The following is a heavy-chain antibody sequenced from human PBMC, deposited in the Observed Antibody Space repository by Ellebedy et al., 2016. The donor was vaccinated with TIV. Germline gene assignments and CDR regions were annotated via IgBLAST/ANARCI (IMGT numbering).Heavy chain of an antibody. Sequence: AASVKVSCKASGYTFTGYYMHWVRQAPGQGLEWMGWINPNSGGTNYAQKFQGRVNMTRDTSISTAYMELSRLRSDDTAVYYCARENGDYVWGSYRRNWFDPWGQGTLVTVSS. V-gene: IGHV1-2*02. CDR1: GYTFTGYY. CDR2: INPNSGGT. D-gene: IGHD3-16*02. CDR3: ARENGDYVWGSYRRNWFDP. J-gene: IGHJ5*02.